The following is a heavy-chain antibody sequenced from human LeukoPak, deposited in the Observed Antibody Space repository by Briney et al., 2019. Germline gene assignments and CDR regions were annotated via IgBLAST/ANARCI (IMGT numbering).Heavy chain of an antibody. CDR1: GFSLSTSGMC. CDR2: IDLDDDK. J-gene: IGHJ4*02. CDR3: ARGLRGYSYYFDY. D-gene: IGHD5-18*01. Sequence: QSGPALVKPTQTLTLTCTFSGFSLSTSGMCVSWIRQPPGKALEWLALIDLDDDKYYSTSLKTRLTIYKDTSKNQVIITMTNMDPVDTATYYCARGLRGYSYYFDYWGQGTLVTVSS. V-gene: IGHV2-70*01.